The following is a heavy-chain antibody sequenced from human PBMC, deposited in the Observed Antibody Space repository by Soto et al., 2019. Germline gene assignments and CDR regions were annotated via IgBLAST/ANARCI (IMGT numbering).Heavy chain of an antibody. CDR2: ISSSSSYI. Sequence: EVQLVESGGGLVKPGGSLRLSCAASEFTFSSYSMNWIRQAPGKGLEWVSSISSSSSYIYYADSVKGRFTISRDNAKNSLYLQMNSLRAEDTAVYYCARDQAAVDLYGMDIWGQGTTVTVSS. CDR3: ARDQAAVDLYGMDI. D-gene: IGHD6-13*01. J-gene: IGHJ6*02. V-gene: IGHV3-21*01. CDR1: EFTFSSYS.